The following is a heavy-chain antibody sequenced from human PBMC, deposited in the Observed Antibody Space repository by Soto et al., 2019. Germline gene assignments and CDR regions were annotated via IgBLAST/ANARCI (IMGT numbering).Heavy chain of an antibody. CDR3: ATTMIVVVNDAFDI. V-gene: IGHV1-69*02. D-gene: IGHD3-22*01. J-gene: IGHJ3*02. CDR2: IIPIVGIA. CDR1: GGTFSSYT. Sequence: SVKVSCKASGGTFSSYTISWVRQAPGQGLEWMGRIIPIVGIANYAQKFQGRVTMTRDTSTSTVYMELSSLRSEDTAVYYCATTMIVVVNDAFDIWGQGTMVTVSS.